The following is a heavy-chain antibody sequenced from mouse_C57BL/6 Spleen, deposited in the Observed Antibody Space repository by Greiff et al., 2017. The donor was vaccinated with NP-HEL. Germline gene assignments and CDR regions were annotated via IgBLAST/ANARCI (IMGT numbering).Heavy chain of an antibody. CDR2: IDPSDSET. D-gene: IGHD2-5*01. V-gene: IGHV1-52*01. J-gene: IGHJ4*01. CDR1: GYTFTSYW. Sequence: QVQLKQPGAELVRPGSSVKLSCKASGYTFTSYWLHWVKQRPIQGLEWIGNIDPSDSETHYNQKFKDKATLTVDKSSSTAYLQLSSLTSEDSAVYYCAREDYYSNVGGSMDYWGQGTSVTVSS. CDR3: AREDYYSNVGGSMDY.